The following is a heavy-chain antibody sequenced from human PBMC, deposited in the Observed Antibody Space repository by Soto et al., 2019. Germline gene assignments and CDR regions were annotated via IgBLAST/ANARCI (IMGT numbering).Heavy chain of an antibody. CDR3: ARSGRSGLRWLDFFDP. Sequence: GESLKISCKGSGYSFTNYWIVWVRQMPGKGLEYVGLMHPGNSDTRYSPSFQGQVTISADKSITTAYLQWNSLMASDTAIYYCARSGRSGLRWLDFFDPWGQGTLVTVS. CDR1: GYSFTNYW. D-gene: IGHD4-17*01. V-gene: IGHV5-51*01. CDR2: MHPGNSDT. J-gene: IGHJ5*02.